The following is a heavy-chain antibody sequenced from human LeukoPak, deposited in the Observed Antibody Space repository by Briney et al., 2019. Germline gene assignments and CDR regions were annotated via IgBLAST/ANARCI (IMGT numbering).Heavy chain of an antibody. CDR3: ARGQLLYSWFDP. V-gene: IGHV4-30-2*01. D-gene: IGHD2-2*02. CDR2: IYHSGST. J-gene: IGHJ5*02. Sequence: PSQTLSLTCTVPGDSISSGGYSWSWIRQPPGKGLEWIGYIYHSGSTYYNPSLKSRVTISVDRSKSQFSLKLSSVTAADTAVYYCARGQLLYSWFDPWGQGTLVTVSS. CDR1: GDSISSGGYS.